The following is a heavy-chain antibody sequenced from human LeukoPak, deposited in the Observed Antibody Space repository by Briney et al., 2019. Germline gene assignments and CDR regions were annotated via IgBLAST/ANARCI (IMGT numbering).Heavy chain of an antibody. CDR1: GYTFTSYG. CDR2: ISAYNGNT. J-gene: IGHJ6*03. D-gene: IGHD2-2*01. V-gene: IGHV1-18*01. Sequence: GASVKVSCKASGYTFTSYGISWVRQAPGQGLEWMGWISAYNGNTNYAQKLQGRVTMTTDTSTSTAYMELRSLRSDDTAVYYCAREYIVVVPAASNYMDVWGKGTTVTVSS. CDR3: AREYIVVVPAASNYMDV.